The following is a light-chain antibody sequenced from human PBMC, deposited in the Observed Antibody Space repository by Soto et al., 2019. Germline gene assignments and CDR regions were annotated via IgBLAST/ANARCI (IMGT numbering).Light chain of an antibody. CDR2: AAS. CDR1: EFLSSSY. CDR3: KQQGT. J-gene: IGKJ2*01. V-gene: IGKV3-20*01. Sequence: EIVLTQSPGTLSLSPGERATLSCRASEFLSSSYLVWYQQKPGQAPRLLIYAASRRATGIPDRFSGSGSATEYTLTINTLEPEDFPVYYCKQQGTFGQGTKLEIK.